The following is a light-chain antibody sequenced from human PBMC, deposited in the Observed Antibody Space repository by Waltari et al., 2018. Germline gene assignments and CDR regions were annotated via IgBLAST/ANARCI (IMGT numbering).Light chain of an antibody. CDR2: KAS. CDR3: QQFHNSWT. CDR1: QSIGPW. J-gene: IGKJ1*01. V-gene: IGKV1-5*03. Sequence: DIQMTQSPSTLSASVGDRVTITCRASQSIGPWLPWYQQKPGKAPKLLVYKASLLESGVPLRFSGSGSGTEFPLTISGLQPDDSATYYCQQFHNSWTFGQGTKVEIK.